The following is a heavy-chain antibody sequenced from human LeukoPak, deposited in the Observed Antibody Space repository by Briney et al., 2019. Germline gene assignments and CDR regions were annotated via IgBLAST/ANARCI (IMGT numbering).Heavy chain of an antibody. CDR2: IAHSGST. CDR3: ARRTMIRGRCVDY. Sequence: SETLSLTCTVSGGSISSGSYYWSWIRQPAGKGLEWIGEIAHSGSTNYNPSLKSRVTISVDTSKNQFSLKLSSVTAADTAVYYCARRTMIRGRCVDYWGQGTLVTVSS. J-gene: IGHJ4*02. CDR1: GGSISSGSYY. D-gene: IGHD3-10*01. V-gene: IGHV4-61*10.